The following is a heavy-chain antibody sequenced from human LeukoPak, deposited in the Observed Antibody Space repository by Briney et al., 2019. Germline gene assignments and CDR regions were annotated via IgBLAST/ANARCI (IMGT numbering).Heavy chain of an antibody. CDR2: INHSGST. CDR1: GGSFSGYY. J-gene: IGHJ5*02. Sequence: SETLSLTCAVYGGSFSGYYWSWIRQPPGKGLEWIGEINHSGSTNYNPSLKSRATISVDTSKNQFSLKLSSVTAADTAVYYCARGVGPDYSYVGVWFDPWGQGTLVTVSS. V-gene: IGHV4-34*01. D-gene: IGHD2-21*01. CDR3: ARGVGPDYSYVGVWFDP.